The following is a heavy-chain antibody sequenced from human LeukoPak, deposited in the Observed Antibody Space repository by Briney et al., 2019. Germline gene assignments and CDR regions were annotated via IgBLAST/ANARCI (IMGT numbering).Heavy chain of an antibody. CDR3: VRHGYGDYDHIK. D-gene: IGHD4-17*01. J-gene: IGHJ4*02. Sequence: PSETLSLTCTVSGGSIRNYYWDWLRQAPGKGLEWIGYIHYTGSTSYNPSLRSRVTISLDASKNEFSLQLTSVTAADTAVYYCVRHGYGDYDHIKWGQGTVVTVSA. V-gene: IGHV4-59*08. CDR2: IHYTGST. CDR1: GGSIRNYY.